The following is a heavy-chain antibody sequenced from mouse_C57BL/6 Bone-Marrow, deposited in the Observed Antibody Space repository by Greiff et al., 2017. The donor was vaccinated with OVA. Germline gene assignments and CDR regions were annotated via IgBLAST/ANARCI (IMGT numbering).Heavy chain of an antibody. Sequence: QVQLQQPGAELVMPGASVKLSCKASGYTFTSYWMHWVKQRPGQGLEWIGEIDPSDSYTNYNQKFKGKSTLTVDKSSSTAYMQLSSLTSEDSAVYYCARFSIYYYGSAFAYWGQGTLVTVSA. CDR1: GYTFTSYW. V-gene: IGHV1-69*01. CDR3: ARFSIYYYGSAFAY. CDR2: IDPSDSYT. D-gene: IGHD1-1*01. J-gene: IGHJ3*01.